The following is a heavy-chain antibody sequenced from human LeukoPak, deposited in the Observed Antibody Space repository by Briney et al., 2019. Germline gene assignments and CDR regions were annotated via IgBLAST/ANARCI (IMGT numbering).Heavy chain of an antibody. D-gene: IGHD3-16*01. J-gene: IGHJ4*02. V-gene: IGHV4-31*03. CDR2: IYYSGST. CDR1: GGSISSGGYY. Sequence: SQTLSLTCTVSGGSISSGGYYWSWIRQHPGKGLEWIGYIYYSGSTYYNPSLKSRVTISVDTSKNQFSLKLSSVTAADTAVYYCARVLGPVLGIDYWGQGTLVTVSS. CDR3: ARVLGPVLGIDY.